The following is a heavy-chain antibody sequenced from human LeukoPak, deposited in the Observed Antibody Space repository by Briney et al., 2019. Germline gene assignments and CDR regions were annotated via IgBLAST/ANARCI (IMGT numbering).Heavy chain of an antibody. CDR2: ISSSGSTI. J-gene: IGHJ6*02. D-gene: IGHD6-13*01. CDR3: ARGGCAAAGCGMDV. V-gene: IGHV3-48*04. CDR1: GFTFSSYG. Sequence: PGRSLRLSCAASGFTFSSYGMHWVRQAPGKGLEWVSYISSSGSTIYYADSVKGRFTISRDNAKNSLYLQMNSLRAEDTAIYYCARGGCAAAGCGMDVWGQGTTVTVSS.